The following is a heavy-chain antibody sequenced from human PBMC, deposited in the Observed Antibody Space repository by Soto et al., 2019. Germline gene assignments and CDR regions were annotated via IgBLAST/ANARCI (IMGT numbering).Heavy chain of an antibody. CDR2: MNANNGDT. J-gene: IGHJ4*02. CDR1: GFTFTSSA. V-gene: IGHV1-18*01. CDR3: ARDGDSTCYYSFFDY. D-gene: IGHD3-9*01. Sequence: QAQLVQSGAEVKKPGASVKVSCKASGFTFTSSAISWVRQAPGQGLEWVGWMNANNGDTKYGQKLQGRVTMTTDTSTSTAFLELRSLGSDDTAVYYCARDGDSTCYYSFFDYWGQGTLVTVSS.